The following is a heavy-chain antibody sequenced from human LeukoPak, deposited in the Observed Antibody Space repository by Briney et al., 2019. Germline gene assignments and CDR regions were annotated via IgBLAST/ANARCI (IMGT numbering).Heavy chain of an antibody. V-gene: IGHV1-69*13. J-gene: IGHJ4*02. Sequence: SVKVSCKASGYTFTGYYMHWVRQAPGQGLEWMGGIIPIFGTANYAQKFQGRVTITADESTSTAYMELSSLRSEDTAVYYCAREPDIGYCSSTSCLNSYYFDYWGQGTLVTVSS. D-gene: IGHD2-2*01. CDR3: AREPDIGYCSSTSCLNSYYFDY. CDR1: GYTFTGYY. CDR2: IIPIFGTA.